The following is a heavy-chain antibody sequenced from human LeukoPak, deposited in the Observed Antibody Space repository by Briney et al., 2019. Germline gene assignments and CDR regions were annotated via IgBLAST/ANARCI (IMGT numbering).Heavy chain of an antibody. CDR2: IYYSGST. D-gene: IGHD2-15*01. V-gene: IGHV4-59*12. CDR1: GGSISSYY. Sequence: PSETLSLTCTVSGGSISSYYWSWIRQPPGKGLEWIGYIYYSGSTNYNPSLKSRVTVSVDTSKNQFSLKLSSVTAADTAVYYCARRWFHGYFQHWGQGTLVTVSS. CDR3: ARRWFHGYFQH. J-gene: IGHJ1*01.